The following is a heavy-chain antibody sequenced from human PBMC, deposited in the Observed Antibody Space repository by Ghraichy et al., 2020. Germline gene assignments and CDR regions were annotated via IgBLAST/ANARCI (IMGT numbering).Heavy chain of an antibody. V-gene: IGHV4-34*01. CDR3: ARRHVGGKSFDY. J-gene: IGHJ4*02. CDR2: INHSGST. CDR1: GGSFSGYY. Sequence: SETLSLTCAVYGGSFSGYYWSWIRQPPGKGLEWIGEINHSGSTNYNPSLKSRVTISVDTSKNQFSLKLSSVTAADTAVYYCARRHVGGKSFDYWGQGTLVTVSS.